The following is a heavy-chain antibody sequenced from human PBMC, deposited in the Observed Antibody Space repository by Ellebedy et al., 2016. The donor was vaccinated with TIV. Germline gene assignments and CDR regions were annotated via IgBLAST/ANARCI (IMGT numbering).Heavy chain of an antibody. Sequence: ASVKVSXXASGYTFTNYDINWVRQATGQGLEWMGWINPNSGDTGYAQKFQGRVTMTRNTSISTAYLELSSLRSEDTAVYYCARRLLEITTDYWGQGTLVTVSS. CDR3: ARRLLEITTDY. CDR1: GYTFTNYD. CDR2: INPNSGDT. D-gene: IGHD1-1*01. V-gene: IGHV1-8*01. J-gene: IGHJ4*02.